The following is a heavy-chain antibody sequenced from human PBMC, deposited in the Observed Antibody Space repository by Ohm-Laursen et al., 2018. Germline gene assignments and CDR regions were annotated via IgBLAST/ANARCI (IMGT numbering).Heavy chain of an antibody. CDR2: VYYNGYT. V-gene: IGHV4-59*12. Sequence: SETLSLTCTVSGGSISRYYWSWIRQPPGKGLEWIGYVYYNGYTSYNPSLKSRVTISVDTPKNQFSLRLSSATAADTAVYYCARVRGGTSYCPDYWGQGTLVTVSS. CDR3: ARVRGGTSYCPDY. D-gene: IGHD1-26*01. J-gene: IGHJ4*02. CDR1: GGSISRYY.